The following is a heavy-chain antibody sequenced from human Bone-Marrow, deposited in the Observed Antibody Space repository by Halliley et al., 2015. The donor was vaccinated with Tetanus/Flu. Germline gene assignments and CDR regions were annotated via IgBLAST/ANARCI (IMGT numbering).Heavy chain of an antibody. J-gene: IGHJ4*02. CDR3: ARGAGDFWSGYYHFDN. D-gene: IGHD3-3*01. V-gene: IGHV4-31*02. Sequence: GFCYDRGSPDSSPSPKRRVSISVDTSRNHFSLSLISVTAADTAVYYCARGAGDFWSGYYHFDNWGQGTLVTVSS. CDR2: CYDRGSP.